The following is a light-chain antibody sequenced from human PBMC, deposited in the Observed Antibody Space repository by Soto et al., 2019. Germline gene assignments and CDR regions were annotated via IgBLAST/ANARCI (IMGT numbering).Light chain of an antibody. J-gene: IGLJ2*01. CDR2: EVS. CDR3: SSYAGSNNLV. Sequence: QSALTQPPSASGSPGQSVTISCTGTSGDVGGYNYVSWYQQHPGKAPKPMIYEVSKRPSGVPDRFSGSKSGNTASLTVSGLQAEDEADYYCSSYAGSNNLVFGGGTKLTVL. V-gene: IGLV2-8*01. CDR1: SGDVGGYNY.